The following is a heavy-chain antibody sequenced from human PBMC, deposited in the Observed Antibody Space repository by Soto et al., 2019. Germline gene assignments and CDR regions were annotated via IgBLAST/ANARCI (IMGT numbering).Heavy chain of an antibody. D-gene: IGHD6-19*01. CDR3: ARDRVAVAGTGRYYYYGMDV. CDR1: GFTFSSYG. V-gene: IGHV3-33*01. J-gene: IGHJ6*02. Sequence: QVQLVESGGGVVQPGRSLRLSCAASGFTFSSYGMHWVRQAPGKGLEWVAVIWYDGSNKYYADSVKGRFTISRDNSKNTLYLQMNSLRAEDTAVYYCARDRVAVAGTGRYYYYGMDVWGQGTTVTVSS. CDR2: IWYDGSNK.